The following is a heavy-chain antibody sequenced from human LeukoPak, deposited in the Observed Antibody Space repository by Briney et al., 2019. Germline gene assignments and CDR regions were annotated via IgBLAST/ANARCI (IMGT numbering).Heavy chain of an antibody. CDR1: GGSFSGYY. CDR3: ARGKRGKGLKTYYYDSSGYWPIDY. CDR2: INHSGST. D-gene: IGHD3-22*01. Sequence: SETLSLTCAVYGGSFSGYYWSWIRQPPGKGLEWIGEINHSGSTNYNPSLKSRVTTSVDTPKNQFSLKLSSVTAADTAVYYCARGKRGKGLKTYYYDSSGYWPIDYWGQGTLVTVSS. V-gene: IGHV4-34*01. J-gene: IGHJ4*02.